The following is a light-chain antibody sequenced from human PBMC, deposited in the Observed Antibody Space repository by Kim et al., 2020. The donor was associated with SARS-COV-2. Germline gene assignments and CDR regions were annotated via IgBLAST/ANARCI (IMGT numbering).Light chain of an antibody. CDR3: CSYAGSSTWV. CDR1: SSDVGSWHL. V-gene: IGLV2-23*01. CDR2: EDS. J-gene: IGLJ3*02. Sequence: QSALTQPASVSGSPGQSITISCTGTSSDVGSWHLVSWYQQHPGKAPKVMIYEDSKRPSGVSNRFPGSKSGNTASLTISGLQAEDEAAYYCCSYAGSSTWVFGGGTQLTVL.